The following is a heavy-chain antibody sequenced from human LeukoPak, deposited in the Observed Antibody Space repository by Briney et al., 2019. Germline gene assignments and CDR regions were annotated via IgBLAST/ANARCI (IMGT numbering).Heavy chain of an antibody. V-gene: IGHV1-2*02. CDR2: INPNSGGT. J-gene: IGHJ4*02. CDR1: GYTFTGYY. Sequence: ASVKVSCKASGYTFTGYYMHWVRQAPGQGLEWMGWINPNSGGTNYAQKFQGRVTMPRDTSISTVYMDLSRLTSDDTAVYYCARGWVTSFEYWGQGTLVTVSS. CDR3: ARGWVTSFEY. D-gene: IGHD2-21*02.